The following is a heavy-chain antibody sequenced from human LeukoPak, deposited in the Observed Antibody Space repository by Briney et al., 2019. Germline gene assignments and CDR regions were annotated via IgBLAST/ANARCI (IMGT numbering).Heavy chain of an antibody. V-gene: IGHV4-34*01. CDR2: INHSGST. CDR3: ARDIRYRGYYYYYMDV. D-gene: IGHD1-1*01. Sequence: SSETLSLTCAVYSGSFSGYYWSWIRQPPGKGLEWIGEINHSGSTNYNPPLKSRVTISVDTSKNQFSLKLSSVTAADTAVYYCARDIRYRGYYYYYMDVWGKGTTVTVSS. J-gene: IGHJ6*03. CDR1: SGSFSGYY.